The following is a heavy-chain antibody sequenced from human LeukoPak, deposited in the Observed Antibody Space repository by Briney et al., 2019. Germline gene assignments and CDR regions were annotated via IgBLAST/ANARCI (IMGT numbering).Heavy chain of an antibody. J-gene: IGHJ3*02. D-gene: IGHD2-2*02. V-gene: IGHV3-7*01. CDR1: GFTFSSYW. CDR3: ARGGGYCSSTSCYTSIAFDI. Sequence: QPGGSLRLSCAASGFTFSSYWMSWVRQAPGKGLEWVANIKQDGSEKYYVDSVKGRFTISRDNAKNSLYLQMNSLRAEDTAVYYCARGGGYCSSTSCYTSIAFDIWGQGTMVTVSS. CDR2: IKQDGSEK.